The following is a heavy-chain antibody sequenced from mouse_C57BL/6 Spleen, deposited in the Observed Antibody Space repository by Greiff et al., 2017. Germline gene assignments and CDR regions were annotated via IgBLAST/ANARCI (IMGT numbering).Heavy chain of an antibody. CDR1: GFTFSDYY. D-gene: IGHD2-5*01. V-gene: IGHV5-16*01. CDR3: ERERAYYSNTAWFAY. J-gene: IGHJ3*01. Sequence: EVKLMESEGGLVQPGSSMKLSCTASGFTFSDYYMAWVRQVPEKGLEWVANINYDGSSTYYLDSLKSRFIISRDNAKNILYLQMSSLKSEDAATYDWERERAYYSNTAWFAYWGQGTLVTVSA. CDR2: INYDGSST.